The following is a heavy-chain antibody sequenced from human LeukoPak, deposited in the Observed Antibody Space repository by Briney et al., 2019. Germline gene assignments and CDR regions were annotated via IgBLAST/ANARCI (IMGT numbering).Heavy chain of an antibody. D-gene: IGHD2-2*01. CDR3: ARCRTLYWYQLLGSYYGMDV. CDR2: INHSGST. CDR1: GGSFSGYY. Sequence: SETLSLTCAVYGGSFSGYYWSWIRQPPGKGLEWIGEINHSGSTNYNPSLKSRVTISVDTSKNQFSLKLSSVTAADTAVYYCARCRTLYWYQLLGSYYGMDVWGQGTTVTVSS. V-gene: IGHV4-34*01. J-gene: IGHJ6*02.